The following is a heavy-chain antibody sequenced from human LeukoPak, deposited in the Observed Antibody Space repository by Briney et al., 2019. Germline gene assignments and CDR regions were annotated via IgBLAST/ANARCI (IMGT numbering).Heavy chain of an antibody. CDR1: GYTFTVYY. D-gene: IGHD7-27*01. Sequence: ASVRVSSEPSGYTFTVYYMRWGRQAPGQGGEWMGWINPNSGGTNYAQKFQGRVTMTRDTSISTAYMELSRLRSDATAVYYCARKTGDDAFDIWGQGTMVTVSS. V-gene: IGHV1-2*02. CDR2: INPNSGGT. CDR3: ARKTGDDAFDI. J-gene: IGHJ3*02.